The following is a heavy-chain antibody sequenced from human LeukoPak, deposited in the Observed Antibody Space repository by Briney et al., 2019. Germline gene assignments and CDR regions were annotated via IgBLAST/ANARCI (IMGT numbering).Heavy chain of an antibody. CDR3: ARLFSSWYFADAFDI. Sequence: ASVKVSCKASGYTFTSYGISWVRQAPGQGLEWMGWISAYNGNTNYAQKLQGRVTMTTDTSTSTAYMELRSLRSDDTAVYYCARLFSSWYFADAFDIWGQGTMVTVSS. CDR1: GYTFTSYG. V-gene: IGHV1-18*01. CDR2: ISAYNGNT. D-gene: IGHD6-13*01. J-gene: IGHJ3*02.